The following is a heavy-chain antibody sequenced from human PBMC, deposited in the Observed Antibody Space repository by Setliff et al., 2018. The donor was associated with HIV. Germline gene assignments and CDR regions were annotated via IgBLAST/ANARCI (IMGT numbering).Heavy chain of an antibody. Sequence: PSETLSLTCTVSGGSISSGGYYWSWIRQHPGKGLEWIGYIYYSGSTYYNPSLKSRVTIFVDTSRNQFSLRMTSVTAADTAVYYCARNYYDSSGYLPYYYYYYYMDVWGKGTTVTVSS. CDR3: ARNYYDSSGYLPYYYYYYYMDV. V-gene: IGHV4-31*03. CDR1: GGSISSGGYY. J-gene: IGHJ6*03. CDR2: IYYSGST. D-gene: IGHD3-22*01.